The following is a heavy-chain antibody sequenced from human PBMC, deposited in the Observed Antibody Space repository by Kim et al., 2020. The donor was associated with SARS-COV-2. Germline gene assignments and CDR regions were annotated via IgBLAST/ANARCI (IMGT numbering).Heavy chain of an antibody. Sequence: VKGRFTISRDNSKNTLYLQMNSLRAEDTAVYYCARDRLSIAADHYYGMDVWGQGTTVTVSS. CDR3: ARDRLSIAADHYYGMDV. V-gene: IGHV3-53*01. J-gene: IGHJ6*02. D-gene: IGHD6-13*01.